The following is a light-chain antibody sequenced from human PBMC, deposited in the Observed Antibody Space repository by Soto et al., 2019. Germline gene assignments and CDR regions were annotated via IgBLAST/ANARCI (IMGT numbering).Light chain of an antibody. CDR2: GAS. CDR1: QSVSSSY. CDR3: QQYGSSPRT. J-gene: IGKJ1*01. Sequence: EIVLTQSPGTLSLSPGERATISCRATQSVSSSYLAWYQQTPGQAPRLLIYGASIRATGIPDRFSGSGSGTDFTLTSSRLEPEDFAVYFCQQYGSSPRTFGQGTKVEIK. V-gene: IGKV3-20*01.